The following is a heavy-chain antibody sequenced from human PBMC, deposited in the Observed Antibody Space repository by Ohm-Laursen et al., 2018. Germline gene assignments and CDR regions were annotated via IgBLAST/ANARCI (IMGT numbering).Heavy chain of an antibody. J-gene: IGHJ1*01. D-gene: IGHD4-23*01. CDR2: ISYTGYT. CDR1: GGSISPHY. V-gene: IGHV4-59*11. CDR3: ARGSNEYGGLYFPH. Sequence: SDTLSLTCTVSGGSISPHYWSWIRQPPGKGLEWIGHISYTGYTSYKSSLRSRVTISLDTSRKHFSLRLTSLAAADTAVYYCARGSNEYGGLYFPHWGQGTLVTVSS.